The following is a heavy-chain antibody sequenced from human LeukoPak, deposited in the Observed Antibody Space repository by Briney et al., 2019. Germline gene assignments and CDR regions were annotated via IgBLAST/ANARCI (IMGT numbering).Heavy chain of an antibody. D-gene: IGHD3-10*02. CDR3: AELGITMIGGV. V-gene: IGHV3-48*04. CDR1: GFTFSSYG. CDR2: ISSSGSTI. Sequence: GGTLRLSCAASGFTFSSYGLSWVRQAPGKGLEWVSYISSSGSTIYYADSVKGRFTISRDNAKNSLYLQMNSLRAEDTAVYYCAELGITMIGGVWGKGTTVTVSS. J-gene: IGHJ6*04.